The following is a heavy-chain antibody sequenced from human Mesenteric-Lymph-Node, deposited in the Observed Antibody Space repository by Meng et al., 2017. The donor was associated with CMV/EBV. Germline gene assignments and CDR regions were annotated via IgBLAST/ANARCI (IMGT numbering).Heavy chain of an antibody. CDR2: ITWDSRSA. Sequence: GESLKISCAASGFTFDDYTMHWVRQAPGKGLEWVSLITWDSRSARYEDSLKGRFTISRDNSKNSLYLQMNSLRAEDTALYYCATGYCTSTTCYGAFDIWGRGTMVTVSS. CDR3: ATGYCTSTTCYGAFDI. CDR1: GFTFDDYT. D-gene: IGHD2-2*01. V-gene: IGHV3-43*01. J-gene: IGHJ3*02.